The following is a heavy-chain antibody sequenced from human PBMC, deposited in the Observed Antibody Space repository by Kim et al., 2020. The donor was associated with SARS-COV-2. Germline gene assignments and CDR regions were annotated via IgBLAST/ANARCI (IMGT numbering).Heavy chain of an antibody. D-gene: IGHD2-2*01. CDR2: IYYSGST. V-gene: IGHV4-39*01. Sequence: SETLSLTCTVSGGSISSSSYYWGWIRQPPGKGLEWIGSIYYSGSTYYNPSLKSRVTISVDTSKNQFSLKLSSVTAADTAVYYCARTYCSSTSCYGLPSRRYYYGMDVWGQGTTVTVSS. CDR1: GGSISSSSYY. CDR3: ARTYCSSTSCYGLPSRRYYYGMDV. J-gene: IGHJ6*02.